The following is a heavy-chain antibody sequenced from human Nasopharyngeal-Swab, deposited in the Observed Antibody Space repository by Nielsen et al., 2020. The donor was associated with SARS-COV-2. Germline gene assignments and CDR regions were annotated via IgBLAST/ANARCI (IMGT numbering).Heavy chain of an antibody. J-gene: IGHJ4*02. CDR2: ISGSGGST. CDR1: GFTFSSYA. D-gene: IGHD4-23*01. V-gene: IGHV3-23*01. Sequence: GESLKISCTASGFTFSSYAMSWVRQAPGKGLEWVSEISGSGGSTYYAESVKGRFTISRDNSKNTLYLQMSSLRAEDTAIYYCATDLGVESPLWFDYWGQGTLLTVSS. CDR3: ATDLGVESPLWFDY.